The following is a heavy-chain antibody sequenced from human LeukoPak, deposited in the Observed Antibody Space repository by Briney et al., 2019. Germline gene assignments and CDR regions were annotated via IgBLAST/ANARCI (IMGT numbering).Heavy chain of an antibody. CDR1: GYTFTSYS. J-gene: IGHJ4*02. CDR3: ARKSLIATPYYFDY. CDR2: ISAYNGNT. D-gene: IGHD3-10*01. V-gene: IGHV1-18*01. Sequence: ASVKVSCKASGYTFTSYSINWVRQAPGQGLEWMGWISAYNGNTNYAQKLQDRVTMTTDTSTSTAYMEVRSLRSDDTAVYYCARKSLIATPYYFDYWGQGTLVTVSS.